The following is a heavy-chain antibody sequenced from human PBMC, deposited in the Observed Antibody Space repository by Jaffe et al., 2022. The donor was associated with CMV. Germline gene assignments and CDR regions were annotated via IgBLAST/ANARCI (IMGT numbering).Heavy chain of an antibody. CDR2: ISPYNGKT. V-gene: IGHV1-18*04. Sequence: QVQLVQSGAEVKKPGASVTVSCKTSGYTFTSYGINWVRQAPGQGLQWLGWISPYNGKTNYAQKPQGRVTMTTDTSTNTAYMELRSLRSDDTAVYFCARGAVLRVHTDYYYMDVWGKGTTVTVSS. D-gene: IGHD3-10*01. J-gene: IGHJ6*03. CDR1: GYTFTSYG. CDR3: ARGAVLRVHTDYYYMDV.